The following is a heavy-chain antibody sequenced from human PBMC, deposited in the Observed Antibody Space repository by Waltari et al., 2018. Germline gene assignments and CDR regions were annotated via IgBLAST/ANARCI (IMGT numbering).Heavy chain of an antibody. CDR3: ASVPYCSGGSCYFGWFDP. CDR2: INPIFGTA. D-gene: IGHD2-15*01. J-gene: IGHJ5*02. V-gene: IGHV1-69*01. CDR1: GYTFTGYY. Sequence: QVQLVQSGAEVKKPGASVKVSCKASGYTFTGYYMHWVRQAPGHGLEWMGRINPIFGTANYAQKFQGRVTITADESTSTAYMELSSLRSEDTAVYYCASVPYCSGGSCYFGWFDPWGQGTLVTVSS.